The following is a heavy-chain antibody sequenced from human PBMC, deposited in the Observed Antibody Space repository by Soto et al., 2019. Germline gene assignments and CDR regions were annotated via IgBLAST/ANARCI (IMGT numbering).Heavy chain of an antibody. Sequence: EVQLVESGGGLIQPGGSLKLSCAASGFTVGNNYMSWVRQAPGKGLEWVSLIYSTGTTKYADSVKGRFTVSRDNAKNTQYLQMNSLRAEDTAVYYCAKDGRGSGSYYNSFGYWGQGTLVTVSS. J-gene: IGHJ4*02. CDR1: GFTVGNNY. V-gene: IGHV3-53*01. CDR3: AKDGRGSGSYYNSFGY. D-gene: IGHD3-10*01. CDR2: IYSTGTT.